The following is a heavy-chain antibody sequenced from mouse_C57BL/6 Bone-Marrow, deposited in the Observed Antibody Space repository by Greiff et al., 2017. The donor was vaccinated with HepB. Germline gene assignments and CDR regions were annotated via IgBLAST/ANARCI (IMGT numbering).Heavy chain of an antibody. J-gene: IGHJ2*01. CDR1: GYAFSSSW. CDR3: ARSFAPRGNYFDY. V-gene: IGHV1-82*01. CDR2: IYPGDGDT. Sequence: QVQLQQSGPELVKPGASVKISCKASGYAFSSSWMNWVKQRPGKGLEWIGRIYPGDGDTNYNGKFKGKATLTADKSSSTAYMQLSSLTSEDSAVYFCARSFAPRGNYFDYWGQGTTLTVSS.